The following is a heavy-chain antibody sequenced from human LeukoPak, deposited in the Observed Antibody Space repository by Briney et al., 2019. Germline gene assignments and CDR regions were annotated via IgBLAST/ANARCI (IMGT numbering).Heavy chain of an antibody. CDR1: GLRFRNYG. Sequence: GGSLRLSCVVSGLRFRNYGMHWVRQAPGKGLEWVAVIYYDGSNQYYADSVKGRFTVSRDNAKNTLYLQMDSLRAEDTAVYYCATDRNSGKYYDYWGQGTLVTVSS. CDR3: ATDRNSGKYYDY. J-gene: IGHJ4*02. V-gene: IGHV3-33*01. D-gene: IGHD1-26*01. CDR2: IYYDGSNQ.